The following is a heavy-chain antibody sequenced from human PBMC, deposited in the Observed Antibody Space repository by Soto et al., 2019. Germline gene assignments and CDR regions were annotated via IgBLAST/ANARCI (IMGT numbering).Heavy chain of an antibody. CDR3: ARPSGSYLSYFDY. J-gene: IGHJ4*02. CDR2: IYYIGST. D-gene: IGHD1-26*01. CDR1: GGSISSSSYY. V-gene: IGHV4-39*01. Sequence: QLQLQESGPGLVKPSETLSLTCTVSGGSISSSSYYWGWIRQPPGKGLEWIGSIYYIGSTSYNPSLTSRLTISLDTSKNQFSLKLSSVTAADTAVYYCARPSGSYLSYFDYWGQGTLVTVSS.